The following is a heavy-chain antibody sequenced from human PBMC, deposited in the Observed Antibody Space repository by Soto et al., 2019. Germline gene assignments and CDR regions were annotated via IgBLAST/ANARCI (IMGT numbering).Heavy chain of an antibody. D-gene: IGHD2-15*01. V-gene: IGHV3-53*01. J-gene: IGHJ6*02. CDR1: GFIVSSNY. CDR2: IYSGGST. Sequence: GGSLRLSCAASGFIVSSNYMSWVRQAPGKGLEWVSVIYSGGSTYYADSVKGRFTISRDNSKNTLYLQMNSLRAEDTAVYYCANRGSGGSIYCYYYYGMDVWGQGTTVTVSS. CDR3: ANRGSGGSIYCYYYYGMDV.